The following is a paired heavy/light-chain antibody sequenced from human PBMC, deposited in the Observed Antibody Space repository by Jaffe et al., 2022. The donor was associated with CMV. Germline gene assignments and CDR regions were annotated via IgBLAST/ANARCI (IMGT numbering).Light chain of an antibody. CDR2: GNT. J-gene: IGLJ2*01. CDR1: SSNIGAAYD. CDR3: QSYDSSLRSVI. Sequence: QSVLTQPPSVSGAPGQRVTISCTGNSSNIGAAYDVHWYQQLPGTAPKLLILGNTFRPSDVPDRFSGSTSGTSASLAITGLQAEDEADYYCQSYDSSLRSVIFGGGTKLTVL. V-gene: IGLV1-40*01.
Heavy chain of an antibody. Sequence: EVQLVESGGSLVQPGGSLRLSCTVSGFTFSSYSMTWVRQAPGKGLEWVANIKEDGTDKYYVDSVKGRFSISRDNAKNSLYLQMDSLRAEDTALYYCARAVGGYCLAGTCYWGLPFYYYMDVWGKGTTVTVSS. D-gene: IGHD2-15*01. CDR1: GFTFSSYS. CDR3: ARAVGGYCLAGTCYWGLPFYYYMDV. V-gene: IGHV3-7*03. J-gene: IGHJ6*04. CDR2: IKEDGTDK.